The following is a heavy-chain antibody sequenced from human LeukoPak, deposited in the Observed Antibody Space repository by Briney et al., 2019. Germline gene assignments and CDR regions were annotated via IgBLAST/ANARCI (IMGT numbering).Heavy chain of an antibody. CDR1: GYSFTSYW. V-gene: IGHV5-10-1*01. Sequence: GESLKISCKGSGYSFTSYWISWVRQMPGKGLEWMGRIDPSDSYTNYSPSFQGHVTISADKSISTAYLQWSSLKASDTAMYYCARLAAAGISNPQSPNFGFWGQGTLVTVSS. J-gene: IGHJ4*02. D-gene: IGHD6-13*01. CDR3: ARLAAAGISNPQSPNFGF. CDR2: IDPSDSYT.